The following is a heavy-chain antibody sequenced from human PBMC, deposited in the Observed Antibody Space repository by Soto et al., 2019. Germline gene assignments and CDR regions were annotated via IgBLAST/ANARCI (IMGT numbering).Heavy chain of an antibody. CDR3: AKDAPYYYDSSGYYGPFDY. D-gene: IGHD3-22*01. J-gene: IGHJ4*02. Sequence: GGSLRLSCAASGFTFSSYGIHWVRQAPGKGLEWVALISYDGSNKYYADSVKGRFTISRDNSKNTLYLQTNSLRAEDTAMYYCAKDAPYYYDSSGYYGPFDYWGQGTLVTVSS. CDR1: GFTFSSYG. V-gene: IGHV3-30*18. CDR2: ISYDGSNK.